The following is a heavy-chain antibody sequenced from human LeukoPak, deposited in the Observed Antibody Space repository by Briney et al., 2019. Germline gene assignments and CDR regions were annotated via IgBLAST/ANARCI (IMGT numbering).Heavy chain of an antibody. V-gene: IGHV3-30-3*01. CDR3: ARVATPGSWYYFDY. CDR1: GFTFSDHY. J-gene: IGHJ4*02. D-gene: IGHD6-13*01. CDR2: ISYDGSNK. Sequence: GGSLRLSCAASGFTFSDHYMHWVRQAPGKGLEWVAVISYDGSNKYYADSVKGRFTISRDNSKNTLYLQMNSLRAEDTAVYYCARVATPGSWYYFDYWGQGTLVTVSS.